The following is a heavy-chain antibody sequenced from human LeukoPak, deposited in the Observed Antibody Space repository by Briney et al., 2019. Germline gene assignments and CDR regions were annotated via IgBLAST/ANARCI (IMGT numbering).Heavy chain of an antibody. Sequence: SETLSLTCAVSGASISSDNWWSWVRPPPGKGLEWIGEIYHSGSTNYNPSLESRVTISVDKSNNQFSLKLNSVTAADTAVYYCARAPPYGSGWSKGVFDYWGQGTLVTVSS. J-gene: IGHJ4*02. CDR3: ARAPPYGSGWSKGVFDY. V-gene: IGHV4-4*02. CDR1: GASISSDNW. D-gene: IGHD6-19*01. CDR2: IYHSGST.